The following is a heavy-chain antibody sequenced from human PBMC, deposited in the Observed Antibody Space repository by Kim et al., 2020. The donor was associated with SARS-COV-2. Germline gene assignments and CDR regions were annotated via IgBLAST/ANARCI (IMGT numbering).Heavy chain of an antibody. V-gene: IGHV3-33*06. CDR3: AKRALLWFGVNYGMDV. Sequence: SVKVRFTISRDNSKNTLYLQMNSLRAEDTAVYYCAKRALLWFGVNYGMDVWGQGTTVTVSS. D-gene: IGHD3-10*01. J-gene: IGHJ6*02.